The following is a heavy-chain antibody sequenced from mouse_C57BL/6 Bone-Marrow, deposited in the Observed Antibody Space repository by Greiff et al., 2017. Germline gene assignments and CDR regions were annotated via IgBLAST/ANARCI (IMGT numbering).Heavy chain of an antibody. V-gene: IGHV1-63*02. Sequence: VQLQQSGAELVRPGTSVKISCKASGYTFTNYWLGWVKQRPGHGLEWIGDIYPGGGYTNYNEKFKGKVTLTADPSSSTVYMQLSSLTSEDSAVYFCARGYGSGFAYWGQGTLVTVSA. D-gene: IGHD1-1*01. CDR2: IYPGGGYT. CDR3: ARGYGSGFAY. CDR1: GYTFTNYW. J-gene: IGHJ3*01.